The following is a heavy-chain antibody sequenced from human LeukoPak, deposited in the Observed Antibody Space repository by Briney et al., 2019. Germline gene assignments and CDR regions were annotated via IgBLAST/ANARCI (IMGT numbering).Heavy chain of an antibody. V-gene: IGHV4-39*01. CDR2: IYYTGST. CDR3: ARHKSFDYLSPIDS. Sequence: SETLSLTCPVSGGSVSSSRYYWGWIRQPPGKGLEWIGGIYYTGSTYYKPSLKSRVTISVDASKNQISLKLSSVTAADTAVYFYARHKSFDYLSPIDSWGQGTLVTVSS. D-gene: IGHD3-9*01. J-gene: IGHJ4*02. CDR1: GGSVSSSRYY.